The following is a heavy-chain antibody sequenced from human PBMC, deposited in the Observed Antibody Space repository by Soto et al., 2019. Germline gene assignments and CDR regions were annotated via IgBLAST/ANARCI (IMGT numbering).Heavy chain of an antibody. CDR2: IYYSGST. CDR1: GGSVSSGSYY. D-gene: IGHD5-12*01. Sequence: RSLTCTVSGGSVSSGSYYWSWIRQPPGKGLEWIGYIYYSGSTNYNPSLKSRVTISVDTSKNQFSLKLSSVTAADTAVYYCARGYSGYDPVVGLYGMDVWGQGTTVTVSS. V-gene: IGHV4-61*01. CDR3: ARGYSGYDPVVGLYGMDV. J-gene: IGHJ6*02.